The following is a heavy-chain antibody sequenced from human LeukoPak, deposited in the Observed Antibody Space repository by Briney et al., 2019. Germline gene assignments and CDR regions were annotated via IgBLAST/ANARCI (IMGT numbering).Heavy chain of an antibody. CDR2: INPTGGST. D-gene: IGHD3-3*01. CDR3: ARDEFGGGPFYDFWSGYYKRDAFDI. J-gene: IGHJ3*02. Sequence: GASVKVSCKASGYTFTSYYMHWVRQAPGQGPEWMGLINPTGGSTGYAQKLQGRVTMTTDTSTSTAYMELRSLRSDDTAVYYCARDEFGGGPFYDFWSGYYKRDAFDIWGQGTMVTVSS. V-gene: IGHV1-46*01. CDR1: GYTFTSYY.